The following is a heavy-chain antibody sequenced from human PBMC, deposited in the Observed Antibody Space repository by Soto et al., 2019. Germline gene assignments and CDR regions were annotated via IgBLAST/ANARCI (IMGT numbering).Heavy chain of an antibody. V-gene: IGHV1-46*03. CDR2: INPSGGST. CDR3: ARVYGDQYYFDY. CDR1: GYTFTSYY. Sequence: QVQLVQSGAEVKKPGASVKVSCKASGYTFTSYYMHWVRQAPGQGLEWMGIINPSGGSTSYAQKFQGRVTMTRDTSTSTVYMELSSLRSEDTAVYCCARVYGDQYYFDYWGQGTLVTVSS. J-gene: IGHJ4*02. D-gene: IGHD4-17*01.